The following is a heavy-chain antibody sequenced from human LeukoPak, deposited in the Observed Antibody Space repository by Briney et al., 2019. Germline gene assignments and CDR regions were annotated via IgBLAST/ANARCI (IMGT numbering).Heavy chain of an antibody. CDR2: IYYSGSA. CDR3: ARGGPTYYDFWSGYYPLDY. V-gene: IGHV4-59*01. J-gene: IGHJ4*02. Sequence: PSETLSLTCTVSGGSISSYYWSWIRQSPGQGLEWMGYIYYSGSANYNPSLKSRVTISVDTSKNQFSLNLTSITAADTAVYYCARGGPTYYDFWSGYYPLDYWGQGTLVTVSS. D-gene: IGHD3-3*01. CDR1: GGSISSYY.